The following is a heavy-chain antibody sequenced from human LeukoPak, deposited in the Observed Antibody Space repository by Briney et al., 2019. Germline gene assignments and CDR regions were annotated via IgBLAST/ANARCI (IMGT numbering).Heavy chain of an antibody. J-gene: IGHJ5*02. V-gene: IGHV1-2*02. CDR1: GYTFTGYY. Sequence: ASVKVSCKASGYTFTGYYIHWVRRAPGHGLEWMAWINPNSGATNYAQKFQGRVTMTRDTSISTAYMELSRLTSDDTAVYFCARGRFGEWDNWFDPWGQGTLVTVSS. CDR3: ARGRFGEWDNWFDP. CDR2: INPNSGAT. D-gene: IGHD3-10*01.